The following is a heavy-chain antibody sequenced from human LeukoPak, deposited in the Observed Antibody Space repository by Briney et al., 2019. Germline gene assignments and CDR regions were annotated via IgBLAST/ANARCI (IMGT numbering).Heavy chain of an antibody. D-gene: IGHD2-21*02. CDR3: ARDVVVTAHGGDFDY. V-gene: IGHV1-46*01. J-gene: IGHJ4*02. CDR2: INPSDGST. Sequence: ASVKVSCKASGYTFTSYYMHWVRRAPGQGLEWMGIINPSDGSTSYAQKFQGRVTMTRDTSTSTVYMELSSLRSEDTAVYYCARDVVVTAHGGDFDYWGQGTLVTVSS. CDR1: GYTFTSYY.